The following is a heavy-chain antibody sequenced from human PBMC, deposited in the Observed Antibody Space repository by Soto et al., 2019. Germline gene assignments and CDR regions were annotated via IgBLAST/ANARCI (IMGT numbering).Heavy chain of an antibody. J-gene: IGHJ3*02. CDR1: GGTFSSYA. D-gene: IGHD6-6*01. V-gene: IGHV1-69*13. CDR3: ASGSSSSGAFDI. CDR2: IIPIFGTA. Sequence: ASVKVSCKASGGTFSSYAISWVRQAPGQGLEWMGGIIPIFGTANYAQKFQGRVTITADESTSTAYMELSSLRSEDTAVYYCASGSSSSGAFDIWGQGTMVTVSS.